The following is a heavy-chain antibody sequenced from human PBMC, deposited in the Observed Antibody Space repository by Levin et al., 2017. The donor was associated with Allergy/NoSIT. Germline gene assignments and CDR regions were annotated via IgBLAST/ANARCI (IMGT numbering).Heavy chain of an antibody. CDR3: ARHVAHSFDL. Sequence: SQTLSLTCAVYSGSLSDYYWTWIRQPPGKGLEWIGEINRSGTTRYNPSLNSRATTSIDTFRKQFSLKLSSVTAADTAVYYCARHVAHSFDLWGQGTMVSVSS. CDR1: SGSLSDYY. CDR2: INRSGTT. D-gene: IGHD2-21*01. V-gene: IGHV4-34*01. J-gene: IGHJ3*01.